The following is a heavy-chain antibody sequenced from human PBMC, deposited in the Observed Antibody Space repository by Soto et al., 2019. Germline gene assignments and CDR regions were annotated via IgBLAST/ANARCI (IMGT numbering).Heavy chain of an antibody. CDR1: GFTFSSYA. CDR3: ARAMYSSSPTRFYYYYYGMDV. D-gene: IGHD6-6*01. V-gene: IGHV3-30-3*01. Sequence: GGSLRLSCAASGFTFSSYAMHWVRQAPGKGLEWVAVISYDGSNKYYADSVKGRFTISRDNSKNTLYLQMNSLRAEDTAMYYCARAMYSSSPTRFYYYYYGMDVWGQGTTVTVSS. J-gene: IGHJ6*02. CDR2: ISYDGSNK.